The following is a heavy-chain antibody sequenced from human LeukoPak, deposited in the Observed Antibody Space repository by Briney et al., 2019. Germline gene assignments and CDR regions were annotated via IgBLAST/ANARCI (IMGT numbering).Heavy chain of an antibody. CDR3: ARVGGYSNDFHFDY. V-gene: IGHV4-59*01. CDR2: IYYSGST. J-gene: IGHJ4*02. Sequence: PSETLSLTCTVSGGSISSYYWSWIRQPPGKGLEWIGYIYYSGSTNYNPSLKSRVTISVDTSKNQFSLKLSSVTAADTAVYYCARVGGYSNDFHFDYWGQGTLVTVSS. CDR1: GGSISSYY. D-gene: IGHD6-13*01.